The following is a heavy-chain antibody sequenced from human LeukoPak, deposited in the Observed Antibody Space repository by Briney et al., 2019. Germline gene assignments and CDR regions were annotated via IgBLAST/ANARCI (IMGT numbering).Heavy chain of an antibody. J-gene: IGHJ4*02. V-gene: IGHV3-49*04. CDR3: TRAYSLARQGFDY. D-gene: IGHD1-26*01. Sequence: GGSLRVSCTASGFTFGDYAMSWVRQAPGKGLEWVGFIRSKAYGGTTEYAASVKGRFTISRDDSKSIAYLQMNSLKTEDTAVYYCTRAYSLARQGFDYWGQGTLVAVSS. CDR1: GFTFGDYA. CDR2: IRSKAYGGTT.